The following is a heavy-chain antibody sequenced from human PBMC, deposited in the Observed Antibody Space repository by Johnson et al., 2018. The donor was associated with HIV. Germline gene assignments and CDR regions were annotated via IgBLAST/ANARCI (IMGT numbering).Heavy chain of an antibody. CDR2: IHSGGST. CDR1: GFTVSGNY. D-gene: IGHD1-26*01. CDR3: AREGYSGSLVWPDAFDI. J-gene: IGHJ3*02. V-gene: IGHV3-53*01. Sequence: VQLVESGGGLIQPGGSLRLSCAASGFTVSGNYMSWVRQAPGKGLEWVSIIHSGGSTDYADSVKGRFTISRDTSKNTVHLQINSLGAEDTAVYYCAREGYSGSLVWPDAFDIWGQGTMVTVSS.